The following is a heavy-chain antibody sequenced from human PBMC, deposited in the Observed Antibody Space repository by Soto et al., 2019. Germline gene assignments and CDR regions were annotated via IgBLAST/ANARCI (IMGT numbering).Heavy chain of an antibody. CDR1: GYTFTSYG. Sequence: ASVKVSCKASGYTFTSYGISWVRQAPGQGLEWMGWISAYNGNTNYAQKLQGRVTMTTDTSTSTAYMELRSLRSDDTAVYYCARDLGRYSYGYYYYGMDVWGQGTTVTVS. V-gene: IGHV1-18*01. CDR2: ISAYNGNT. J-gene: IGHJ6*02. CDR3: ARDLGRYSYGYYYYGMDV. D-gene: IGHD5-18*01.